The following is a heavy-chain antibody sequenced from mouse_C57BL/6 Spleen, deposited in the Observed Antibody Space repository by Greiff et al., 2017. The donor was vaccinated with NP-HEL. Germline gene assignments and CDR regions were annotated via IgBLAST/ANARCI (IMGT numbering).Heavy chain of an antibody. CDR3: ARETTTVVAPYFDV. CDR2: ISYDGSN. CDR1: GYSITSGYY. V-gene: IGHV3-6*01. Sequence: EVKLVESGPGLVKPSQSLSLTCSVTGYSITSGYYWNWIRQFPGNKLEWMGYISYDGSNNYNPSLKNRISITRDTSKNQFFLKLNSVTTEDTATYYCARETTTVVAPYFDVWGTGTTVTVSS. J-gene: IGHJ1*03. D-gene: IGHD1-1*01.